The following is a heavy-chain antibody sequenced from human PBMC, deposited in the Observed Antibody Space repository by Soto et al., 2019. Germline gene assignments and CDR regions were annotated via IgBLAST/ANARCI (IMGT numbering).Heavy chain of an antibody. CDR1: GGSISSGGYY. V-gene: IGHV4-31*03. CDR2: IYYSGST. Sequence: SETLSLTCTVSGGSISSGGYYWSWIRQHPGKRLEWIGYIYYSGSTYYNPSLKSRVTISVDTSKNQFSLKLSSVTAAATAVYYCARACRAYSSSWDYYYDGMDVWGPGTTVTVSS. J-gene: IGHJ6*02. CDR3: ARACRAYSSSWDYYYDGMDV. D-gene: IGHD6-13*01.